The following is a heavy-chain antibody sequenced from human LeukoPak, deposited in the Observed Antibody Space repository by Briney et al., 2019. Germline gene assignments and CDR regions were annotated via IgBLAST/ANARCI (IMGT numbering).Heavy chain of an antibody. Sequence: GASVKVSCKASGGTFSSYAISWVRQAPGQGLEWMGGIIPIFGTANYAQKFQGRVTITTDESTSTAYMELSSLRSEDTAVYYCARESVAYCGGDCYAFDIWGQRTMVTVSS. CDR3: ARESVAYCGGDCYAFDI. CDR1: GGTFSSYA. D-gene: IGHD2-21*02. V-gene: IGHV1-69*05. CDR2: IIPIFGTA. J-gene: IGHJ3*02.